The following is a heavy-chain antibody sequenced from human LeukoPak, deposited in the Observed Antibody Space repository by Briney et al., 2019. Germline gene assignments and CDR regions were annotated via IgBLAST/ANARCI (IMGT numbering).Heavy chain of an antibody. D-gene: IGHD3-10*01. CDR1: GGSISSYY. J-gene: IGHJ4*02. Sequence: SETLSLTCTVSGGSISSYYWSWIRQPPGKGLEWIGYIYYSGSTNYNPSLKSRVTISVDTSKNQFSLKLSSVTAADTAVYYCARLVRGALIDYWGQGTLVTVSS. CDR2: IYYSGST. CDR3: ARLVRGALIDY. V-gene: IGHV4-59*08.